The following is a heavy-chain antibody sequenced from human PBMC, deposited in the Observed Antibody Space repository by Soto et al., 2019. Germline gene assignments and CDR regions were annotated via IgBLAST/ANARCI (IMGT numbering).Heavy chain of an antibody. D-gene: IGHD3-3*01. Sequence: GGSLRLSCAASGFTFSSYSMNWVRQAPGKGLEWVSSISSSSSYIYYADSVKCRFTISRDNAKNSLYLQMNSLRAEDTAVYYCARADRITIFGVFIRPTYYYYGMDVLGQGTTVTVSS. CDR2: ISSSSSYI. J-gene: IGHJ6*02. CDR3: ARADRITIFGVFIRPTYYYYGMDV. V-gene: IGHV3-21*01. CDR1: GFTFSSYS.